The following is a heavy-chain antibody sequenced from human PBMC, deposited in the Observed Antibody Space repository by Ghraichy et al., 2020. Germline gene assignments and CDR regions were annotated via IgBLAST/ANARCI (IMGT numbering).Heavy chain of an antibody. Sequence: SETLSLTCTVSGGSVNSGAYYWSWIRQPPGEGPEWVGYVFYTGSTNYNPSLKSRLTISVDTSKNQFSLKLRYVTAAETAVYYCARTRDTGTYLRVFDYWGQGTLVTVSS. CDR3: ARTRDTGTYLRVFDY. D-gene: IGHD2-8*02. J-gene: IGHJ4*02. CDR1: GGSVNSGAYY. CDR2: VFYTGST. V-gene: IGHV4-61*08.